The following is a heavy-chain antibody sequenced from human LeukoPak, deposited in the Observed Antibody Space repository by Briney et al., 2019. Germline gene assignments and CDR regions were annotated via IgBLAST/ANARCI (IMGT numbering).Heavy chain of an antibody. CDR3: ARALSIVGATVNGY. V-gene: IGHV1-2*02. CDR1: GYTSTGYY. J-gene: IGHJ4*02. Sequence: ASVKVSCKASGYTSTGYYMHWVRQAPGQGLEWMGWINPNSGGTNYAQKFQGRVTMTRDTSISTAYMELSRLRSDDTAVYYCARALSIVGATVNGYWGQGTLVTVSS. D-gene: IGHD1-26*01. CDR2: INPNSGGT.